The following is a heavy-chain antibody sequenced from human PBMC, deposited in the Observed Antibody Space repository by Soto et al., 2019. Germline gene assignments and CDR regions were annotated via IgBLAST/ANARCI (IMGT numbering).Heavy chain of an antibody. CDR3: ARQGYGDTRGVDY. CDR2: IYYSGST. Sequence: QVQLQESGPGLVKPSETLSLTCTVSGGSISSYYWSWIRQPPGKGLEWIGYIYYSGSTNYNPSPKSRFTISVDTSKSQFCLKLSSVTAADTAVDYGARQGYGDTRGVDYWGQGTLVTVSS. J-gene: IGHJ4*02. CDR1: GGSISSYY. V-gene: IGHV4-59*08. D-gene: IGHD4-17*01.